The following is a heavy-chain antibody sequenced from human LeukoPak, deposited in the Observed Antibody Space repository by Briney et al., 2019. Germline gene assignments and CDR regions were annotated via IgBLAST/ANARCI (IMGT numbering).Heavy chain of an antibody. V-gene: IGHV4-39*07. CDR2: INHSGST. CDR3: AREGPRRGSYRGSFDY. Sequence: SETLSLTCAVSGASISGSNYYWGWIRQPPGKGLEWIGEINHSGSTNYNPSLKSRVTISVDTSKNQFSLKLSSVTAADTAVYYCAREGPRRGSYRGSFDYWGQGTLVTVSS. CDR1: GASISGSNYY. D-gene: IGHD3-16*02. J-gene: IGHJ4*02.